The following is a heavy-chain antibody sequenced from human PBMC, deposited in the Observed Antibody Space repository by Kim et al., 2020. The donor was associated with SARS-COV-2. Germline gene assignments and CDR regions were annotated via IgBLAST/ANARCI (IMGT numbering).Heavy chain of an antibody. J-gene: IGHJ4*02. CDR1: GFTFSGSA. D-gene: IGHD3-22*01. CDR3: TRGLYYDSSGYNF. Sequence: GGSLKLSCAASGFTFSGSAMHWVRQASGKGLEWVGRIRSKANSYATAYAASVKGRFTISRDDSKNTAYLQMNSLKTEDTAVYYCTRGLYYDSSGYNFWGQGTLVTVSS. V-gene: IGHV3-73*01. CDR2: IRSKANSYAT.